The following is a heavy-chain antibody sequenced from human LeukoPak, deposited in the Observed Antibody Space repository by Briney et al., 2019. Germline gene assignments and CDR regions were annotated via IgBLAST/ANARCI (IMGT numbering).Heavy chain of an antibody. V-gene: IGHV3-30-3*01. J-gene: IGHJ4*02. CDR1: GFTFSNHA. D-gene: IGHD6-13*01. Sequence: PGGSLRLSCVTSGFTFSNHAMHWVRQAPGKGLEWVAVISYDGSNKYYADSVKGRFTISRDNSKNTLYLQMNSLRAEDTAVYYCARDLGAAAALFDYWGQGTLVTVSS. CDR3: ARDLGAAAALFDY. CDR2: ISYDGSNK.